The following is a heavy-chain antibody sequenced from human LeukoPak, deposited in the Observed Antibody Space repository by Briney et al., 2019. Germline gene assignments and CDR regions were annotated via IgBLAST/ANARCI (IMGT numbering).Heavy chain of an antibody. J-gene: IGHJ4*02. Sequence: GGSLRLSCAASGFTFSTYAMCWVRQAPGKGLEWVSAISSSGVDTYYADSVKGRFTISRDNSKNTLYLQMNSLRAEDTAIFYCARRGGGSPSSFDNWSQGTLVTVSS. CDR1: GFTFSTYA. V-gene: IGHV3-23*01. CDR2: ISSSGVDT. D-gene: IGHD3-16*01. CDR3: ARRGGGSPSSFDN.